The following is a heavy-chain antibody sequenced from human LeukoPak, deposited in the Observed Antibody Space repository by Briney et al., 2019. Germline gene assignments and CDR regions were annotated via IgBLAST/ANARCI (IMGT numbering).Heavy chain of an antibody. D-gene: IGHD5-24*01. V-gene: IGHV3-53*01. CDR1: GLIATSNY. J-gene: IGHJ4*02. Sequence: GGSLRLSCSFSGLIATSNYMAWVRQAPGKGLQWISFIYGGGNTLYADSVMGRFSISRDNSKSTLYFQMSSLRVEDTAVYYCATGGRSGMAFDFWGQGTLVTVSS. CDR3: ATGGRSGMAFDF. CDR2: IYGGGNT.